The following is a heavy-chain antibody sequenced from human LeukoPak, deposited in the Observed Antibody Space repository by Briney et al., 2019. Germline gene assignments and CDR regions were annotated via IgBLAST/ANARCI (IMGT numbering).Heavy chain of an antibody. D-gene: IGHD3-3*01. V-gene: IGHV1-18*01. Sequence: ASVKVSCKASGYTFTSYGISWVRQAPGQGLEWMGWISAYNGNTNYAQKLQGRVTMTTDTSTSTAYMELRSLRSDDTAVYYCARLITIFGVVIIEQFDPWGQGTLVTVSS. CDR1: GYTFTSYG. CDR3: ARLITIFGVVIIEQFDP. CDR2: ISAYNGNT. J-gene: IGHJ5*02.